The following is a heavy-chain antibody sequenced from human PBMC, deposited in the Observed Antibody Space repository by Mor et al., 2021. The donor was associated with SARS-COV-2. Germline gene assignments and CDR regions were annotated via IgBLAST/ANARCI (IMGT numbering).Heavy chain of an antibody. CDR2: KQDGSEK. CDR3: ARTGSYAGKIDY. J-gene: IGHJ4*02. Sequence: KQDGSEKYYVDSVKGRFTISRDNAKNSLYLQMNSLRAEDTAVYYCARTGSYAGKIDYWGQGTL. V-gene: IGHV3-7*03. D-gene: IGHD1-26*01.